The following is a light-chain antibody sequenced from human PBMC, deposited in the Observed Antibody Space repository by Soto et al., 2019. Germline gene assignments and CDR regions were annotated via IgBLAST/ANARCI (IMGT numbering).Light chain of an antibody. J-gene: IGKJ1*01. Sequence: EIVLTQSPGTLSLSLGERATLSCVASQSLSISELAWYQQKPGQAPRLVIHVAFGGATGSSDRFTASASGTDYSLTITPLKPEACAVYYGQRYGSSPRTFSLGTKVDIK. CDR3: QRYGSSPRT. V-gene: IGKV3-20*01. CDR1: QSLSISE. CDR2: VAF.